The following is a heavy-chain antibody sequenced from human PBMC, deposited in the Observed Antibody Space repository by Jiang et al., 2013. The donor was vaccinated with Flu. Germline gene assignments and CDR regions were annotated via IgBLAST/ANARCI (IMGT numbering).Heavy chain of an antibody. CDR3: ARRAQGTSAFDF. CDR1: GYTFTSYW. Sequence: YGAEVKKPGESLKISCQGSGYTFTSYWVAWVRQMPGKGLEWMGVVYPVDSDTRYSPSFQGQVTISADKSTNTAYLQWSSLRPSDTAIYYCARRAQGTSAFDFVGQGTLVHRLL. V-gene: IGHV5-51*01. J-gene: IGHJ4*02. CDR2: VYPVDSDT.